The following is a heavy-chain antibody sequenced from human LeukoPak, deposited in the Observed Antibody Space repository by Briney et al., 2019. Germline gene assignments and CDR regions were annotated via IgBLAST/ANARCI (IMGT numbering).Heavy chain of an antibody. V-gene: IGHV4-59*01. CDR3: ARGADYYDSSGYLYYYYYMDV. CDR1: GGSISSYY. D-gene: IGHD3-22*01. Sequence: SETLSLTCAVSGGSISSYYWSWIRQPPGKGLEWIGYIYYSGSTNYNPSLKSRVTISVDTSKNQFSLKLSSVTAADTAVYYCARGADYYDSSGYLYYYYYMDVWGKGTTVTVSS. J-gene: IGHJ6*03. CDR2: IYYSGST.